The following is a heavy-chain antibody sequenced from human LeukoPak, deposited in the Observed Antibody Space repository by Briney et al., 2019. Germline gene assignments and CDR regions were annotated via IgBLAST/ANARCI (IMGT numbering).Heavy chain of an antibody. CDR3: ARGRMRMYYYDSSGEGLDY. J-gene: IGHJ4*02. Sequence: SQTLSLTCAVSGGSISSGGYYWSWIRQPPGKGLEWIGEINHSGSTNYNPSLKSRVTISVDTSKNQFSLKLNSVTAADTAVYYCARGRMRMYYYDSSGEGLDYWGQGTLVAVSS. CDR2: INHSGST. D-gene: IGHD3-22*01. CDR1: GGSISSGGYY. V-gene: IGHV4-30-2*01.